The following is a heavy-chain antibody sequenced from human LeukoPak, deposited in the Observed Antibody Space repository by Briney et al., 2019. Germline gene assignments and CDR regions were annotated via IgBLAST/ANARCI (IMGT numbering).Heavy chain of an antibody. J-gene: IGHJ4*02. D-gene: IGHD3-22*01. CDR3: AREGFDSSGYCFDY. CDR1: GYTFTSYG. Sequence: GASVKVSCKASGYTFTSYGISWVRQAPGQGLEWMGRIIPIFGTANYAQKFQGRVTITTDESTSTAYMELSSLRSEDTAVYYCAREGFDSSGYCFDYWGQGTLVTVSS. CDR2: IIPIFGTA. V-gene: IGHV1-69*05.